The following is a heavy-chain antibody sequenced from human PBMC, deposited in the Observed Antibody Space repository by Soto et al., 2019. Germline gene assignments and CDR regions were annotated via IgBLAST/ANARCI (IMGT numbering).Heavy chain of an antibody. Sequence: ETLSLTCTVSGGSVSSSSYYWSWIRQPPGKGLEWIGYISTSGSTNHDPSLKSRVTVSVDTSKNQFSLKLSSVTAADTAVYYCATIRIVAATPVAYWSQGTLVTDSS. CDR2: ISTSGST. CDR3: ATIRIVAATPVAY. CDR1: GGSVSSSSYY. V-gene: IGHV4-61*01. J-gene: IGHJ4*02. D-gene: IGHD1-26*01.